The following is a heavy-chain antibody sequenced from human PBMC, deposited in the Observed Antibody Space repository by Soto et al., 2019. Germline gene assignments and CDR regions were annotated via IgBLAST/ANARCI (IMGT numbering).Heavy chain of an antibody. CDR3: ARERQWEPLLY. Sequence: VQLVQSGPEVKKPGASVRVSCKASGYTFINYGITWVRQAPGQGLEWLGWVSAYNRNTNYAQKFEDRVTMTTDTSSNTAYLEVRSLRPDDTAFYFCARERQWEPLLYWGQGTLVTVSS. CDR2: VSAYNRNT. J-gene: IGHJ4*02. CDR1: GYTFINYG. D-gene: IGHD1-26*01. V-gene: IGHV1-18*01.